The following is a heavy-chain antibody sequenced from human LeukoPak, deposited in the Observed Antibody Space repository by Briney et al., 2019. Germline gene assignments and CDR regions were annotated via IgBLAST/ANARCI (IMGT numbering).Heavy chain of an antibody. D-gene: IGHD3-22*01. CDR2: IRSKANSYAT. J-gene: IGHJ4*02. CDR3: TRRYDSSGYYYVFDY. Sequence: PGGSLRLSCAASGFTFSSSAMHWVRQASGKGLEWVGRIRSKANSYATAYAASVKGRFTISRDDSKNTAYLQMNSLKTEDTAVYYCTRRYDSSGYYYVFDYWGQGTLVTVSS. V-gene: IGHV3-73*01. CDR1: GFTFSSSA.